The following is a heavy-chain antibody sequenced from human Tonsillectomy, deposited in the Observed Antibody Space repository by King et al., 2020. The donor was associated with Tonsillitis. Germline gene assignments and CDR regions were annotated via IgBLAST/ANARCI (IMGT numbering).Heavy chain of an antibody. CDR1: GFTVSSNY. D-gene: IGHD2-2*01. J-gene: IGHJ5*02. Sequence: VQLVESGGGLVQPGGSLRLSCAASGFTVSSNYMSWVRQAPGKGREWVSVIYSGGSTYYADSVKGRFTISRHNSKNTLYLQMNSLRAEDTAVYYCARTGYCSSTSCPFPWFDPWGQGTLVTVSS. CDR3: ARTGYCSSTSCPFPWFDP. V-gene: IGHV3-53*04. CDR2: IYSGGST.